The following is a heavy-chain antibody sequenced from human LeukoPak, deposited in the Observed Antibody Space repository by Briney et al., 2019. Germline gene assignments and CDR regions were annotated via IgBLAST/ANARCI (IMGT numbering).Heavy chain of an antibody. Sequence: ASVKVSCKASGYTFTSYGISWVRQAPGQGLEWMGWISAYNGNTNYAQKLQGRVTMTTDTSTSTAYMELRSLRSDDTAVYYCARRAPGSSGWYSAFDIWGQGTMVTVSS. D-gene: IGHD6-19*01. J-gene: IGHJ3*02. CDR1: GYTFTSYG. V-gene: IGHV1-18*01. CDR2: ISAYNGNT. CDR3: ARRAPGSSGWYSAFDI.